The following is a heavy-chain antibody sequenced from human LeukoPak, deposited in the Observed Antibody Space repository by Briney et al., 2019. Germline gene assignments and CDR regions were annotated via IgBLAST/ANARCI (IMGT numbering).Heavy chain of an antibody. Sequence: SETLSLTCTVSGGSISSSSYYWGWIRQPPGKGLEWIGSIYYSGSTYYNPSLKSRVTISVDTSKNQFSLNLTSVTAADTGLYYCARDRSFPWGRGTLVTVSS. CDR1: GGSISSSSYY. J-gene: IGHJ5*02. V-gene: IGHV4-39*07. CDR2: IYYSGST. CDR3: ARDRSFP.